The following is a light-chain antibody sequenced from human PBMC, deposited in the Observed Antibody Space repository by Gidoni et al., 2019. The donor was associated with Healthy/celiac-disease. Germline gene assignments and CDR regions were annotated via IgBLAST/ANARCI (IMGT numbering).Light chain of an antibody. Sequence: IQLTQPPSSLSASVGDRVTITCRASQSISSYLNWYQQKPGKAPKLLIYAASSLQSGVPSRFSGSGSGTDFTLTISSLQPEDFATYYCQQSYSTPNTFGQGTKLEIK. CDR3: QQSYSTPNT. CDR2: AAS. V-gene: IGKV1-39*01. J-gene: IGKJ2*01. CDR1: QSISSY.